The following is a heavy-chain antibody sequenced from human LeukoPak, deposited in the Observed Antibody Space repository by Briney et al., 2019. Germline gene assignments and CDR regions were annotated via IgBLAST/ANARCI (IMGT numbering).Heavy chain of an antibody. Sequence: GESLKISCKGSGYTFITHWISWVRQMPGKGLEWMGRIDPSDSYTNYSPSFQGHVTISADKSISTAYLQWSSLKASDTAMYYCASLVPAAMPINYYGMDVWGQGTTVTVSS. CDR2: IDPSDSYT. V-gene: IGHV5-10-1*01. J-gene: IGHJ6*02. CDR3: ASLVPAAMPINYYGMDV. D-gene: IGHD2-2*01. CDR1: GYTFITHW.